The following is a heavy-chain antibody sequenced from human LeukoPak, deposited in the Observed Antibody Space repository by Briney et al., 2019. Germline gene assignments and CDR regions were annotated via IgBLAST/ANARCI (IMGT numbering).Heavy chain of an antibody. V-gene: IGHV3-66*01. CDR1: GFTVSSNY. D-gene: IGHD5-18*01. CDR2: IYSGGST. Sequence: PGGSLRLSCAASGFTVSSNYMSWVRQAPGKGLEWVSVIYSGGSTYYADSVKGRFTISRDNSKNTLYLQMNSLRAEDTAVYYCARARRGRRGYSYGYLDYWGQGTLVTVSS. CDR3: ARARRGRRGYSYGYLDY. J-gene: IGHJ4*02.